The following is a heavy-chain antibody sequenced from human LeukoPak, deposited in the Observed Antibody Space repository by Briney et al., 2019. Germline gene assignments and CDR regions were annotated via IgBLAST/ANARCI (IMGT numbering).Heavy chain of an antibody. D-gene: IGHD6-19*01. V-gene: IGHV3-30*18. Sequence: GGSLRLSCAASGITFSCFGMHWVRQAPGKGLEWVAVISTDGNNEYYANSVKGRFTISRDNSKNTVYLQMTSLRTEDTAVYYCAKDQIGWAPGYVSGPLDQWGQGTLVTVSS. J-gene: IGHJ4*02. CDR3: AKDQIGWAPGYVSGPLDQ. CDR1: GITFSCFG. CDR2: ISTDGNNE.